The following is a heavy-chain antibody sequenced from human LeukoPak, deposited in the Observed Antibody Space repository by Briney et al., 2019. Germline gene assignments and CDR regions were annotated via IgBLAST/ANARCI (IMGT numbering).Heavy chain of an antibody. CDR2: IRNDGSGI. CDR1: GFNFINTW. CDR3: ARERGVSHPFDY. V-gene: IGHV3-74*01. D-gene: IGHD2-21*01. J-gene: IGHJ4*02. Sequence: GGSLRLSCAASGFNFINTWMYWVRQAPGKGLVWVARIRNDGSGIIYADSVKGRFTISRDNARNTLYLQMNSLRAEDTAVYYCARERGVSHPFDYWGQGTLVTVSS.